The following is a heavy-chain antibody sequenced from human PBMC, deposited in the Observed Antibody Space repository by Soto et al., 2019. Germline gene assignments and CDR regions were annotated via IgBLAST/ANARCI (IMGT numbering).Heavy chain of an antibody. CDR2: INHSGST. J-gene: IGHJ4*02. V-gene: IGHV4-34*01. CDR1: GGSFSGYY. Sequence: SETLSLTCAVYGGSFSGYYWSWIRQPPGKGLEWIGEINHSGSTNYNPSLKSRVTISVDTSKNQFSLKLSSVTAADTAVYYCARRALNRRFDYWGQGTLVTVSS. CDR3: ARRALNRRFDY.